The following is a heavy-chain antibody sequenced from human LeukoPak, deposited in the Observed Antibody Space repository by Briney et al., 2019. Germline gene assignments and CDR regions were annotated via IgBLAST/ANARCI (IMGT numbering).Heavy chain of an antibody. CDR1: GYTFTSYG. J-gene: IGHJ4*02. Sequence: GASVKVSCKASGYTFTSYGISWVRQAPGQGLEWMGWSSAYNGNTNYAQKLQGRVTMTTDTSTSTAYMELRSLRSDDTAVYYCARVENLNYDYVWGSYRPDYWGQGTLVTVSS. CDR3: ARVENLNYDYVWGSYRPDY. CDR2: SSAYNGNT. D-gene: IGHD3-16*02. V-gene: IGHV1-18*01.